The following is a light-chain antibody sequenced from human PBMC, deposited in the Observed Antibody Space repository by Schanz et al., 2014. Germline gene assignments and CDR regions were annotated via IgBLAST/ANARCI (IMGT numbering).Light chain of an antibody. CDR2: EVN. CDR3: CSLSADSTWV. J-gene: IGLJ3*02. CDR1: SSDVGVSNY. Sequence: QSALTQPPSASGSPGQSVTISCAGTSSDVGVSNYVSWYQQHPGKAPKLMIYEVNKRPSGVPDRFSGSKSGYTASLTISGLQADDEADYHCCSLSADSTWVFGGGTKLTVL. V-gene: IGLV2-8*01.